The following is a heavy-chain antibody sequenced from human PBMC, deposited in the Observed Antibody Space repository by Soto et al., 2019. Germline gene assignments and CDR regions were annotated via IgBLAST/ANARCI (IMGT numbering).Heavy chain of an antibody. CDR3: AREKKVVMATQAFDI. V-gene: IGHV4-4*02. CDR2: IYHSGTS. Sequence: KPSETLSLTCTVSCGSINSDHWWNWVRQAPGKGLEWIGEIYHSGTSNNNPSLKGRVTMSVDTSKNQFSLNLNSVTAADTAMYYCAREKKVVMATQAFDIWGQGTMVTVSS. CDR1: CGSINSDHW. J-gene: IGHJ3*02. D-gene: IGHD2-21*01.